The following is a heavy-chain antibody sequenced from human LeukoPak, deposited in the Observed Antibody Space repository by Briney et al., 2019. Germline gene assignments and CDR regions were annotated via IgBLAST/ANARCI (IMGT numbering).Heavy chain of an antibody. CDR1: GASISKSF. Sequence: SETLSLTCTVWGASISKSFWSWLRQPAGKGLEGIGRFYTTGTPTYNPSLKNRVTISAHTSQNQFSLKLSSVTAADTALYYCSRDQDYSASGGSRTYYFYMDVWGKGPTVTVSS. J-gene: IGHJ6*03. D-gene: IGHD3-10*01. CDR2: FYTTGTP. CDR3: SRDQDYSASGGSRTYYFYMDV. V-gene: IGHV4-4*07.